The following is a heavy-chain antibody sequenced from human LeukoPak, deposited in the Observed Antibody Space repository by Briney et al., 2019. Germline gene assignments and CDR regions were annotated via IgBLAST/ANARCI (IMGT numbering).Heavy chain of an antibody. CDR2: IHYSGTT. D-gene: IGHD3-10*01. CDR3: ARYGITIVRGGKYYFDS. J-gene: IGHJ4*02. CDR1: GGSVSGYF. V-gene: IGHV4-59*08. Sequence: SETLSLTCTVSGGSVSGYFWSWIRQPPGKGLEWIGYIHYSGTTNYNPSLNSRVTISVDTSKNQFSLRLSSVTAADTAVYYCARYGITIVRGGKYYFDSWGQGTLVTVSS.